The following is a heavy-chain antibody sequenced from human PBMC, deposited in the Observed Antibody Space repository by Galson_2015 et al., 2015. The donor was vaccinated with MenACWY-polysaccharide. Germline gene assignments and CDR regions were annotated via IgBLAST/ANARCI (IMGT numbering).Heavy chain of an antibody. D-gene: IGHD3-10*01. CDR1: GITFSRDG. CDR3: ARDYMWFGGSRVEIDS. V-gene: IGHV3-30-3*01. Sequence: SLRLSCAASGITFSRDGFHWVRQAPGKGLEWVAVSRSHNSKQFYADSVKGRFTVSRDESTSTLYLQMNSLRPEDTAVYYCARDYMWFGGSRVEIDSWGQGILVTVSS. J-gene: IGHJ4*02. CDR2: SRSHNSKQ.